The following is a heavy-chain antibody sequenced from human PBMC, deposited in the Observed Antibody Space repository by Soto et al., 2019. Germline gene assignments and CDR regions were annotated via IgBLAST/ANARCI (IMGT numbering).Heavy chain of an antibody. Sequence: VQLVESGGGVVQPGRSLRLSCAASGFTFSSYGMHWVRQAPGKGLEWVAVISYDGSNKYYADSVKGRFTISRDNSKNTLYLQMNSLRAEDTAVYYCAKDGSGSYYNFDYWGQGTLVTVSS. V-gene: IGHV3-30*18. CDR2: ISYDGSNK. D-gene: IGHD3-10*01. CDR3: AKDGSGSYYNFDY. CDR1: GFTFSSYG. J-gene: IGHJ4*02.